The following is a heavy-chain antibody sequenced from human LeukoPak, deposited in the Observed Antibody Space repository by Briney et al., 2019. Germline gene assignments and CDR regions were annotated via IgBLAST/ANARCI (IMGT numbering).Heavy chain of an antibody. Sequence: GGSLRLSCAASGFTIRDYVMSCVRQAPGKGLEWGSYIDPSGTTLYYADSDKGRFTVSRDNGKNSLSLQLRSLRAEDTAVYYCARAAYNWNWGQGTLVTVSS. V-gene: IGHV3-11*01. CDR3: ARAAYNWN. CDR2: IDPSGTTL. D-gene: IGHD1-20*01. J-gene: IGHJ4*02. CDR1: GFTIRDYV.